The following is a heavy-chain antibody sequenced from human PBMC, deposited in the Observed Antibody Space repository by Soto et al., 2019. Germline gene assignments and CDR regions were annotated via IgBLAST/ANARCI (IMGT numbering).Heavy chain of an antibody. Sequence: PGGSLRLSCAASGFTFSSYAMSWVRQAPGKGLEWVSAISGSGGSTYYADSVKGRFTISRDNSKNTLYLQMNSLRAEDTAVYYCAKAVKGMGSSGYRLGSPYYYYGMDVWGQGTTVTVSS. V-gene: IGHV3-23*01. CDR2: ISGSGGST. J-gene: IGHJ6*02. CDR1: GFTFSSYA. D-gene: IGHD3-22*01. CDR3: AKAVKGMGSSGYRLGSPYYYYGMDV.